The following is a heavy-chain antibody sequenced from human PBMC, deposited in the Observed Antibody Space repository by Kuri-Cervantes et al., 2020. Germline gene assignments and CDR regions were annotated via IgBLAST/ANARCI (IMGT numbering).Heavy chain of an antibody. CDR1: GFTFSSYA. CDR3: ARDRFGELFYFDY. J-gene: IGHJ4*02. Sequence: GESLKISCAASGFTFSSYAMSWVRQAPGKGLEWVSAISGSGGSTYYADSVKGRFTIPRDNSKNTLYLQMNSLRAEDTAVYYCARDRFGELFYFDYWGQGTLVTVSS. V-gene: IGHV3-23*01. D-gene: IGHD3-10*01. CDR2: ISGSGGST.